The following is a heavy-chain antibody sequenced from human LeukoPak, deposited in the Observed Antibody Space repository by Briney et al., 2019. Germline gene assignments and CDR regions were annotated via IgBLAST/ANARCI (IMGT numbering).Heavy chain of an antibody. J-gene: IGHJ4*02. CDR2: ISSSGSTI. V-gene: IGHV3-11*04. CDR3: ARLLGYCSSTSCYADY. Sequence: SGGSLRLSCAASGFTFSDYYMSWIRQAPGKGLEWVSYISSSGSTIYYADSVKGRFTISRDNAKNSLYLQMNSLGAEDTAVYYCARLLGYCSSTSCYADYWGQGTLVTVSS. CDR1: GFTFSDYY. D-gene: IGHD2-2*01.